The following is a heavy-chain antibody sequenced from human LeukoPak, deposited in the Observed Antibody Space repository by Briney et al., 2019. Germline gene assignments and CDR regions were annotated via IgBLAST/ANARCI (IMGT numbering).Heavy chain of an antibody. CDR3: ASVYKNGMDV. CDR2: INPSGDTT. V-gene: IGHV1-46*01. D-gene: IGHD5-24*01. Sequence: GASVKVSCKASGYTLTSYYLHWVRQAPGQGLEWMAIINPSGDTTSHAQKSQGRVTMTRDTSASTVYMELSSLRSEDTAVYYCASVYKNGMDVWGQGTTVTVSS. J-gene: IGHJ6*02. CDR1: GYTLTSYY.